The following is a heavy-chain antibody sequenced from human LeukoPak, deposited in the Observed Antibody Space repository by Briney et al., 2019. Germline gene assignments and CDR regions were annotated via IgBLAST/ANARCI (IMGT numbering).Heavy chain of an antibody. D-gene: IGHD6-13*01. Sequence: GSLRLSCAASGFTFSSYSMNWVRQAPGKGLEWVSSISSSSSYIYYADSVKGRFTISRDNAKNSLYLQMNSLRAEDTAVYYCARDHYGSSSPTTQRYFQHWGQGTLVTVSS. CDR2: ISSSSSYI. CDR3: ARDHYGSSSPTTQRYFQH. CDR1: GFTFSSYS. V-gene: IGHV3-21*01. J-gene: IGHJ1*01.